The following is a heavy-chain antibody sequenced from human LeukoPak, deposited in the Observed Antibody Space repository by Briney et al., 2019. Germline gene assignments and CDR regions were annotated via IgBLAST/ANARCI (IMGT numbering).Heavy chain of an antibody. Sequence: ASVKVSCKASGCTFTSYAMHWVRQAPGQRLEWMGWINAGNGNTKYSQKFQGRVTITRDTSASTAYMELSSLRSEDTAVYYCARRLRSTRWGDAFDIWGQGTMVTVSS. J-gene: IGHJ3*02. D-gene: IGHD5/OR15-5a*01. CDR3: ARRLRSTRWGDAFDI. CDR1: GCTFTSYA. V-gene: IGHV1-3*01. CDR2: INAGNGNT.